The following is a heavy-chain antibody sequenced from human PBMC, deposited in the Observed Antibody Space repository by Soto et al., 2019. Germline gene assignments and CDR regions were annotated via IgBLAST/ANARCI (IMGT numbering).Heavy chain of an antibody. CDR3: ARHGPRITMVRGVIIGNFDY. Sequence: QLQLQESGPGLVKPSETLSLTCTVSGGSISSSSYYWGWIRQPPGKGLEWIGSIYYSGSTYYNPSLKSRVTISVDTSKNQFSLKLSSVTAADTAVYYCARHGPRITMVRGVIIGNFDYWGQGTLVTVSS. CDR2: IYYSGST. V-gene: IGHV4-39*01. D-gene: IGHD3-10*01. J-gene: IGHJ4*02. CDR1: GGSISSSSYY.